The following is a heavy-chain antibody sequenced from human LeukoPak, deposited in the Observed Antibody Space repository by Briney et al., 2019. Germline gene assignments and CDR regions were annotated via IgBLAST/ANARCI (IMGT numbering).Heavy chain of an antibody. V-gene: IGHV4-59*01. J-gene: IGHJ5*02. CDR1: GGSISSYY. CDR2: TYYSGST. CDR3: ARELYSSGWYSGWFDP. D-gene: IGHD6-19*01. Sequence: SETLSLTCTVSGGSISSYYWSWIRQPPGKGLEWIGYTYYSGSTNYNPSLKSRITISVDTSKNQFSLKLSSVTAADTAVYYCARELYSSGWYSGWFDPWGQGTLVTVSS.